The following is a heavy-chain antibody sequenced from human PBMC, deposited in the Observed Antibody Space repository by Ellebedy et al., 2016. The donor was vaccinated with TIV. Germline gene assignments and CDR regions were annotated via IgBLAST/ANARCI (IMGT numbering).Heavy chain of an antibody. CDR1: GLIFSTYW. D-gene: IGHD1-26*01. V-gene: IGHV3-7*03. Sequence: GESLKISCAASGLIFSTYWMAWVRQAPGKGLEWVANIKEDGSEEYYVDSVKVRFTISRDNAKNSLYLQMNSLRAEDTAVYYCVRDLHWSYFDWGQGTLVTVSS. CDR2: IKEDGSEE. CDR3: VRDLHWSYFD. J-gene: IGHJ4*02.